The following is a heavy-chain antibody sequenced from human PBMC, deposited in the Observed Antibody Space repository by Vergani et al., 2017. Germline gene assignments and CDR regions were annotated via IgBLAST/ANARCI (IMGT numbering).Heavy chain of an antibody. Sequence: QLQLQESGPGLVKPSETLSLTCTVSGGSISSSSYYWGWIRQPPGKGLEWIGYIYYSGSTYYNPSLKSRVTISVDTSKNQFSLKLSSVTAADTAVYYGARDGRYCSSTSCYGHWFDPWGQGTLVTVSS. CDR1: GGSISSSSYY. CDR3: ARDGRYCSSTSCYGHWFDP. V-gene: IGHV4-30-4*08. J-gene: IGHJ5*02. D-gene: IGHD2-2*01. CDR2: IYYSGST.